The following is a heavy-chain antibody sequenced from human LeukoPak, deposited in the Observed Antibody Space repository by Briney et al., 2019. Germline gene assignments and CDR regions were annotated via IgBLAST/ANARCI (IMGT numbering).Heavy chain of an antibody. CDR1: GGTFSSYA. CDR2: IIPIFGTA. CDR3: ARGLSYDILTGLPNWFHP. J-gene: IGHJ5*02. D-gene: IGHD3-9*01. Sequence: SVKVSCKASGGTFSSYAISWVRQAPGQGLEWMGGIIPIFGTANYAQKFQGRVTITADKSTSTAYMELSSLRSEDTAVYYCARGLSYDILTGLPNWFHPWGQGTLVSVSS. V-gene: IGHV1-69*06.